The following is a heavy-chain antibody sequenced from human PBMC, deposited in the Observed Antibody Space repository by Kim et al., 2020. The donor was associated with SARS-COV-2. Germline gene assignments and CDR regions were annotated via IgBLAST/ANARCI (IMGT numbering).Heavy chain of an antibody. CDR3: ARGGRWLQLPS. CDR2: IYYSGST. CDR1: GGSISSYY. D-gene: IGHD5-12*01. J-gene: IGHJ4*02. V-gene: IGHV4-59*13. Sequence: SETLSLTCTVSGGSISSYYWSWIRQPPGKGLEWIGYIYYSGSTNYNPSLKSRVTISVDTSKNQFSLKLSSVTAADTAVYYCARGGRWLQLPSWGQGTLVTVSS.